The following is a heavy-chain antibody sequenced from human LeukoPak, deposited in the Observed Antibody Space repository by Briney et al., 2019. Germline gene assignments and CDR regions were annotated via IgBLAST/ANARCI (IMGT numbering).Heavy chain of an antibody. CDR3: ARGGYGGNSGTYAFDI. J-gene: IGHJ3*02. V-gene: IGHV3-30*04. Sequence: PGRPLRLSCAASGFTFSSYAMHWVRQAPGKGLEWVAVISYDGSNKYYADSVKGRFTISRDNAKNSLYLQMNSLRAEDTAVYYCARGGYGGNSGTYAFDIWGQGTMVTVSS. CDR2: ISYDGSNK. D-gene: IGHD4-23*01. CDR1: GFTFSSYA.